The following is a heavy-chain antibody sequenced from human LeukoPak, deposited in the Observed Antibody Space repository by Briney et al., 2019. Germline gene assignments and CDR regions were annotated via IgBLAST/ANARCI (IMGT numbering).Heavy chain of an antibody. D-gene: IGHD3-10*01. CDR2: IYSGGST. V-gene: IGHV3-66*01. J-gene: IGHJ6*03. Sequence: GGSLRLSCAASGFSFSSYSMNWVRQAPGKGLEWVSLIYSGGSTYHADSVKGRFTISRDNSKNTLYLQMNSLRAEDTAVYYCAKCRPYGSNYMDVWGKGTTVTISS. CDR3: AKCRPYGSNYMDV. CDR1: GFSFSSYS.